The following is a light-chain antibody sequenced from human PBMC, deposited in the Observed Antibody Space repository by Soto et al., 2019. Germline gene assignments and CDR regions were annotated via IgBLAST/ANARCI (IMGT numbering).Light chain of an antibody. CDR3: SSYTTTDTYV. CDR2: DVS. J-gene: IGLJ1*01. V-gene: IGLV2-14*01. CDR1: SSDVGGYNY. Sequence: QSALTQPASVSGSPGQSITISCTGTSSDVGGYNYVSWFQQYPGKAPKLMIYDVSTRPSGVSNRFSGSKSGNTASLTISGLQAEDEADYYCSSYTTTDTYVFGTGTKPPS.